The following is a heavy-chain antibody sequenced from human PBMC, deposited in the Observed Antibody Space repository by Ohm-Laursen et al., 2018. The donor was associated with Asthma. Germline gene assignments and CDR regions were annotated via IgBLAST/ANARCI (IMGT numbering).Heavy chain of an antibody. CDR2: INSDGSTI. CDR1: GFSFGTFA. J-gene: IGHJ4*02. CDR3: ARGSFDEYGDYPFDS. D-gene: IGHD4-17*01. V-gene: IGHV3-48*02. Sequence: SLRLSCSASGFSFGTFAMSWVRQAPGKGLEWVSNINSDGSTIYYADSVKGRFTISRDNAKNSLYLQMNSLRDEDTAVYYCARGSFDEYGDYPFDSWGQGTLVTVSS.